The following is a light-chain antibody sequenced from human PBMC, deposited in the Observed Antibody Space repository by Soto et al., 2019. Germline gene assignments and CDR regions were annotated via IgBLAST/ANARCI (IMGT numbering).Light chain of an antibody. V-gene: IGKV1-5*01. CDR1: ESIGTW. J-gene: IGKJ1*01. Sequence: DIQITQSPSTLSASVGDRVTIACRASESIGTWLAWYQQKPGKAPNLLIYDASSLQSGVPSRFSGRGSGTEFTLTISSMQPDDFANYYCQQFQSFSRTFGQGTKVDIK. CDR2: DAS. CDR3: QQFQSFSRT.